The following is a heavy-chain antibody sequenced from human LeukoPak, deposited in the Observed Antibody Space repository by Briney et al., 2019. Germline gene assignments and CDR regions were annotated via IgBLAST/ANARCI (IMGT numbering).Heavy chain of an antibody. CDR2: ISDSGDST. CDR1: GFTFSNFG. Sequence: PGGSLRLSCAASGFTFSNFGISWVRQAPGKGLEWVSAISDSGDSTYYADSVKGRFTISRDNSKNTLYLQMNSLRAEDTAVYYCAKEVVVKYFDYWGQGTLVTVSS. D-gene: IGHD3-22*01. CDR3: AKEVVVKYFDY. V-gene: IGHV3-23*01. J-gene: IGHJ4*02.